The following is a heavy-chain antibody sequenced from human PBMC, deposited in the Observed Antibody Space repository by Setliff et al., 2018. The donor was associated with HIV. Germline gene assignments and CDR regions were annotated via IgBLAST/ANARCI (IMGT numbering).Heavy chain of an antibody. D-gene: IGHD3-22*01. J-gene: IGHJ3*02. Sequence: PGGSLRLSCAASGFTFSDYYMSWIRQAPGKGLEWVSYISSSGSTIYYADSVKGRFTISRDNAKNSLYLQMNSLRAEDTAVYYCARGLGYYDSSGQEGAFDIWGQGTMVTVSS. CDR3: ARGLGYYDSSGQEGAFDI. CDR1: GFTFSDYY. CDR2: ISSSGSTI. V-gene: IGHV3-11*04.